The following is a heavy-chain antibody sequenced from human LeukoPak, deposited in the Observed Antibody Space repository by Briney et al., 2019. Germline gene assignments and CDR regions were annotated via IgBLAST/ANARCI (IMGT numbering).Heavy chain of an antibody. CDR3: VRSRYCSVGRCYSDY. V-gene: IGHV3-7*04. D-gene: IGHD2-15*01. J-gene: IGHJ4*02. CDR2: IKLDGSEK. CDR1: GFTFSNYW. Sequence: GGSLRLSCAASGFTFSNYWMNWVRQAPGKGLEWVANIKLDGSEKYYVDSVKGRFTISRDNAKNSVCLQMNSLRAEDTAVYYCVRSRYCSVGRCYSDYWGQGTLVTVSS.